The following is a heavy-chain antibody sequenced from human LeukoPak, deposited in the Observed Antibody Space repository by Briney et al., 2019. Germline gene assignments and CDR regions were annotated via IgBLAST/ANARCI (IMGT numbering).Heavy chain of an antibody. J-gene: IGHJ4*02. Sequence: ASVKVSCKVSGYTLTELSMHWVRQAPGKGLEWMGGFDPEDGETIYAQKVQGRVTMTEDTSTDTAYMELSSLRSEDTAVYYCATRILVVAGTDYWGQGTLVTVSS. CDR2: FDPEDGET. D-gene: IGHD6-19*01. CDR3: ATRILVVAGTDY. V-gene: IGHV1-24*01. CDR1: GYTLTELS.